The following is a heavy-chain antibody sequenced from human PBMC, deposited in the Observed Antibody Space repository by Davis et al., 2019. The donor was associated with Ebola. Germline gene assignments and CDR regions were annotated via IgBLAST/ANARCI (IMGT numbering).Heavy chain of an antibody. CDR2: INAYNGNT. D-gene: IGHD4-11*01. CDR3: ARESGTVTTDWFDP. J-gene: IGHJ5*02. Sequence: ASVKVSCKASGYTFTIYGISWVRQAPGQGLEWMGWINAYNGNTNYAQKLQGRVTMTTDTSTSTAYMELRSLRSDDTAVYYCARESGTVTTDWFDPWGQGTLVTVSS. V-gene: IGHV1-18*01. CDR1: GYTFTIYG.